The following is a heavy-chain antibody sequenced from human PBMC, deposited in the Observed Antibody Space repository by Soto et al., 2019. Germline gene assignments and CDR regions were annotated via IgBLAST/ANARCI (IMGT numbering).Heavy chain of an antibody. CDR2: IKSKTDGGTT. Sequence: GSLRLSCAASGFTFSNAWMSWVRQAPGKGLEWVGRIKSKTDGGTTDYAAPVKGRFTISRDDSKNTLYLQMNSLKTEDTAVYYCTILRPNYYYYYCMDVWGKGTTVTVSS. CDR1: GFTFSNAW. V-gene: IGHV3-15*01. J-gene: IGHJ6*03. CDR3: TILRPNYYYYYCMDV.